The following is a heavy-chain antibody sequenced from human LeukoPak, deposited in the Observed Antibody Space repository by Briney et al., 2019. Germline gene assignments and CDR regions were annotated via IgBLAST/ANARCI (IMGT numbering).Heavy chain of an antibody. CDR2: IYNSGTT. CDR1: GGSISSGDHY. CDR3: AGTYVDTAMAQPFDH. J-gene: IGHJ4*02. D-gene: IGHD5-18*01. Sequence: SETLSLTCTVSGGSISSGDHYWSWIRQPPGKGLEWIGYIYNSGTTYYNPSLKSRVTISVDTSKNQFSLKLSSVTAADTAVFYCAGTYVDTAMAQPFDHWGQGTLVTVSS. V-gene: IGHV4-30-4*01.